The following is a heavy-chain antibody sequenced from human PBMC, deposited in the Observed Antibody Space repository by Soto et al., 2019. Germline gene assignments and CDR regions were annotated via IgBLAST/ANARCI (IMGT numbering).Heavy chain of an antibody. Sequence: QVQLVESGGGVVQPVRSLRLACAAAGFTFSSYAMHGFRQAPGKGLEWVAVISYDGSNKYYADSVKGRFTISRDNSKNTLYLQMNSLRAEDTAVYYCARGNLHIAAAGIDYWGQGTLVTVSS. J-gene: IGHJ4*02. CDR1: GFTFSSYA. CDR2: ISYDGSNK. CDR3: ARGNLHIAAAGIDY. V-gene: IGHV3-30-3*01. D-gene: IGHD6-13*01.